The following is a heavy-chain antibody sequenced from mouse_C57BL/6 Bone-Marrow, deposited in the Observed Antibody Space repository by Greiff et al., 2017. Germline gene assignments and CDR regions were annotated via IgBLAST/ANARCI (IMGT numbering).Heavy chain of an antibody. CDR2: IYPGGGYT. J-gene: IGHJ4*01. V-gene: IGHV1-63*01. CDR1: GYTFTNYW. Sequence: LEESGAELVRPGTSVKMSCKASGYTFTNYWIGWAKQRPGHGLAWIGDIYPGGGYTNYNEKFKGKATLTADKSSSTAYMQFSSLTSEDSAIYYCARLGVWYAMDYWGQGTSVTVSS. CDR3: ARLGVWYAMDY.